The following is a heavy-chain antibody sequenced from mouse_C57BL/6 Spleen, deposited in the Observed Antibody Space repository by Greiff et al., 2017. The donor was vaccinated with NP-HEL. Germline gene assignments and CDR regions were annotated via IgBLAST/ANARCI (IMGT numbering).Heavy chain of an antibody. CDR3: ARKDWDVRAMDY. CDR1: GYSFTGYY. D-gene: IGHD4-1*01. Sequence: VQLQQSGPELVKPGASVKISCKASGYSFTGYYMNWVKQSPEKSLEWIGEINPSTGGTTYNQKFKAKATLTVDKSSSTAYMQLKSRTSEDSAVYYCARKDWDVRAMDYWGQGTSVTVSS. J-gene: IGHJ4*01. CDR2: INPSTGGT. V-gene: IGHV1-42*01.